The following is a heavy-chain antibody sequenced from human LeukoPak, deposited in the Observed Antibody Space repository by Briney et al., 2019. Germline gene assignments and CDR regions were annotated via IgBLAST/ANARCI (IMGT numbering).Heavy chain of an antibody. CDR1: GYSFTVYY. CDR2: INPNSGGT. J-gene: IGHJ4*02. Sequence: GASVKVSCKASGYSFTVYYMFWVRQAPGQGLEWMGWINPNSGGTNYAQKFQGRVTMTRDTSITTAYMELSRLRSDDTAVYYCARTPSTSETAAGSFDYWGQGTLVTVSS. CDR3: ARTPSTSETAAGSFDY. V-gene: IGHV1-2*02. D-gene: IGHD6-13*01.